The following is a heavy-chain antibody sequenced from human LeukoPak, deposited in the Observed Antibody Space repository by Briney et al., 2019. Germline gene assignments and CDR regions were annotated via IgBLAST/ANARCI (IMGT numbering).Heavy chain of an antibody. V-gene: IGHV3-23*01. CDR1: GFTFSSHS. CDR3: AKGRGDVGATSAFHV. D-gene: IGHD1-26*01. J-gene: IGHJ3*01. CDR2: ISGRGGTI. Sequence: GGSLRLSCVVSGFTFSSHSMNWFRQAPGKGLEWVSAISGRGGTIYYADSVKGRFTISRDNSKNTLYLQMTNVRAEDTAVYFCAKGRGDVGATSAFHVWGQGTMVTVSS.